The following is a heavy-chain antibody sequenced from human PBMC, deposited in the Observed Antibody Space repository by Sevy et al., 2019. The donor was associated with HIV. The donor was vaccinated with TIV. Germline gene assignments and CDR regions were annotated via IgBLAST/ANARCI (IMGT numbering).Heavy chain of an antibody. D-gene: IGHD5-18*01. V-gene: IGHV4-59*08. CDR3: ARQGGYQLPAAFDI. CDR1: GGSISSYY. Sequence: PETLSLTCTVSGGSISSYYWSWIRQPPGKGLEWIGHIYYSGSTNYNPSLKSRVTISVDTSKNQFSLKLSSVTAADTAVYYCARQGGYQLPAAFDIWGQGTMVTVSS. CDR2: IYYSGST. J-gene: IGHJ3*02.